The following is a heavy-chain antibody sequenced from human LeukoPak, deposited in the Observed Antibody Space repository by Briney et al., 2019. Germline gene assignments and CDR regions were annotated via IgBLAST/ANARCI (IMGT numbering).Heavy chain of an antibody. CDR2: ISGSGGST. V-gene: IGHV3-23*01. CDR1: GFTFSSYA. Sequence: GGSLRLSCAASGFTFSSYAMSWVRQAPGKGLEWVSAISGSGGSTYYADSVKGRFTISRDNSKNTLYLQMNSLRAEDTAVYYCARAPLGDYYDSSGYFHFDYWGQGTLVTVSS. J-gene: IGHJ4*02. CDR3: ARAPLGDYYDSSGYFHFDY. D-gene: IGHD3-22*01.